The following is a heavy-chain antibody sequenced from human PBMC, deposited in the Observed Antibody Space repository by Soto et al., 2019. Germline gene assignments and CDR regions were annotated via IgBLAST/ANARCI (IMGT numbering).Heavy chain of an antibody. J-gene: IGHJ4*02. D-gene: IGHD3-9*01. CDR3: KLDVDY. Sequence: EVQLVESGGGLVKPGGSLRLSCATSGFTFTNAWMNWVRQAPGKGLEWVGRIKSKVDGETTDYAAPVKGRFTISRDDSRNMLYLQMNSLTTEDTAVYYCKLDVDYWGRGALVTVSS. V-gene: IGHV3-15*07. CDR2: IKSKVDGETT. CDR1: GFTFTNAW.